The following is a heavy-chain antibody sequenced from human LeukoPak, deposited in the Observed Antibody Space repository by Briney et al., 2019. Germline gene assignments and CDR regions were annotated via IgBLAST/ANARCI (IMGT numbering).Heavy chain of an antibody. CDR3: ARAPKLNDITMIMMFDP. V-gene: IGHV1-18*01. CDR2: ISAYNGNT. J-gene: IGHJ5*02. Sequence: ASVTVSFKASGYTFTSHGISWVRQAPGQGLEWMGWISAYNGNTNYAQKLQGRVTMTTDTSTGTAYMELRSLRSDDTAVYYCARAPKLNDITMIMMFDPWGQGTLVAVSS. D-gene: IGHD3-22*01. CDR1: GYTFTSHG.